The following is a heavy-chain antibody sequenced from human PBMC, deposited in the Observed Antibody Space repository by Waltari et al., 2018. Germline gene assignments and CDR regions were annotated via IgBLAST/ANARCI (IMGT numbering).Heavy chain of an antibody. CDR2: INGDGSGT. CDR1: GFAFTTYW. J-gene: IGHJ4*02. CDR3: ARDGAGDIDLDN. Sequence: EVQLVESGGGLIQPGGSLRLSCAAYGFAFTTYWMHWVRQVPGKGLVWVSRINGDGSGTMYADSVKGRFTISRDNAKNTFYLQMNSLRVEDTAVYYCARDGAGDIDLDNWGQGTLVTVSS. D-gene: IGHD6-13*01. V-gene: IGHV3-74*03.